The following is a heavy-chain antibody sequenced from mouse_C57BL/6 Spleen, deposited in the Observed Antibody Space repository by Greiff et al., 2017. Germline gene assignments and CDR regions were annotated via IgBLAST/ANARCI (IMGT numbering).Heavy chain of an antibody. V-gene: IGHV1-39*01. CDR3: ARHYSFNGGYAMDY. D-gene: IGHD2-12*01. CDR2: INPNYGTT. Sequence: VQLKESGPELVKPGASVKISCKASGYSFTDYNMNWVKQSNGKSLEWIGVINPNYGTTSYNQKFKGKATLTVDQSSSTAYMQLNSLTSEDSAVYYCARHYSFNGGYAMDYWGQGTSVTVSS. J-gene: IGHJ4*01. CDR1: GYSFTDYN.